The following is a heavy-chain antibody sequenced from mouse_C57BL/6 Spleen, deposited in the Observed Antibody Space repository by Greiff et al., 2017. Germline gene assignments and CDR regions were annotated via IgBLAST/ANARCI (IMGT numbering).Heavy chain of an antibody. Sequence: QVQLQQPGAELVKPGASVKLSCKASGYTFTSYWMQWVKQRPGPGLEWIGEIDPSDSYTNYNQKFKGKATLTVDTSSSTAYMQLSSLTSEDSAVYYCASYDGYPQGYFDYWGQGTTLTVSS. CDR3: ASYDGYPQGYFDY. CDR2: IDPSDSYT. J-gene: IGHJ2*01. D-gene: IGHD2-3*01. V-gene: IGHV1-50*01. CDR1: GYTFTSYW.